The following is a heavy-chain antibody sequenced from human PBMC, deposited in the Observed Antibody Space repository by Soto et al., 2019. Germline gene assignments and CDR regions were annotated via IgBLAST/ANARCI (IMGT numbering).Heavy chain of an antibody. CDR1: GGTFSSYT. Sequence: QVQLVQSGAEVKKPGSSVKVSCTASGGTFSSYTISWVRQAPGQGLEWMGRIIPILGIANYAQKFQGRVTITAEKSTSPAYMELSSRRSEDTAVYYCARDQIEDILTGYYIDYWGQGTLVTVSS. J-gene: IGHJ4*02. V-gene: IGHV1-69*08. CDR2: IIPILGIA. CDR3: ARDQIEDILTGYYIDY. D-gene: IGHD3-9*01.